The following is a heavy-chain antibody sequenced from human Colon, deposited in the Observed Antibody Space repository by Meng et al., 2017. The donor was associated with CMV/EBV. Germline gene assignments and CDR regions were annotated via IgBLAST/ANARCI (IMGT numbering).Heavy chain of an antibody. CDR2: MYYGGST. V-gene: IGHV4-39*07. CDR1: GDSIRSGSSY. CDR3: ARGVHGRYCPGTTCYPVDE. D-gene: IGHD2-15*01. J-gene: IGHJ4*02. Sequence: SETLSLTCTVSGDSIRSGSSYWGWIRHTPGKGLEWIGNMYYGGSTYYNPSFKSRVSISVDTSRDQLFLKVTSVTAADTAVYYCARGVHGRYCPGTTCYPVDEWGQGTEVTVSS.